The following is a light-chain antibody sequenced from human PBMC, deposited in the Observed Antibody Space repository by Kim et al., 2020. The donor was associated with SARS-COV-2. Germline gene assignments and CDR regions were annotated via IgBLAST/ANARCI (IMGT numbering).Light chain of an antibody. J-gene: IGKJ5*01. CDR3: QQRSDRIPIS. Sequence: EIVLTQSPATLSLSPGERATLSCRASQSVGSSLAWYQHKPGQAPRLLIYDASNMATGVPARFSGSGSGTDFTLTISSLEPEDFAVYYCQQRSDRIPISFGQGTRLEIK. CDR1: QSVGSS. V-gene: IGKV3-11*01. CDR2: DAS.